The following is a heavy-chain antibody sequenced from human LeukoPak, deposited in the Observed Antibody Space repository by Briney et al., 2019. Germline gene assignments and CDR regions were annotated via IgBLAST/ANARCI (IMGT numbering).Heavy chain of an antibody. Sequence: GASVKVSCKASGGTFSSYAISWVRQAPGQGLEWMGGIIPIFGTANYAQKFQGRVTITADESTSTAYMELSSLRSEDTAVYYCARVEFGWEPTRHYYYYGMDVWGQGTTVTVSS. D-gene: IGHD1-26*01. CDR3: ARVEFGWEPTRHYYYYGMDV. CDR2: IIPIFGTA. V-gene: IGHV1-69*13. J-gene: IGHJ6*02. CDR1: GGTFSSYA.